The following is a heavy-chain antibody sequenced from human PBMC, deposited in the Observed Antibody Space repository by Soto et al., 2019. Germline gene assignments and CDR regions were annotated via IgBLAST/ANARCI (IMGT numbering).Heavy chain of an antibody. V-gene: IGHV3-30*18. CDR1: GFTFSSYG. Sequence: GGSLRLSCAASGFTFSSYGMHWVRQAPGKGLEWVAVISYDGSNKYYADSVKGRFTISRDNSKNTLYLQMNSLRAEDTAVYYCAKAPLVGARRAEYFQHWGQGTLVTVSS. CDR2: ISYDGSNK. CDR3: AKAPLVGARRAEYFQH. D-gene: IGHD1-26*01. J-gene: IGHJ1*01.